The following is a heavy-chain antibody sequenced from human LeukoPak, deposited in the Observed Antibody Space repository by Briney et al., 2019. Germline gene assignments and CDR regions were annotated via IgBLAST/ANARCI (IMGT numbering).Heavy chain of an antibody. CDR1: GGSISSYY. CDR3: ARVSAKGSNAFDI. D-gene: IGHD6-25*01. J-gene: IGHJ3*02. CDR2: IYYSGST. V-gene: IGHV4-59*12. Sequence: SETLSLTCSVSGGSISSYYWNWIRQPPGKGLEWIGYIYYSGSTNYNPSLKSRVTISVDRSKNQFSLKLSSVTAADTAVYYCARVSAKGSNAFDIWGQGTMVTVSS.